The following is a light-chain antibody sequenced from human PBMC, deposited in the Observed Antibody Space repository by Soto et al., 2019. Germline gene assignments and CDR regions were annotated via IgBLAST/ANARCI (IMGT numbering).Light chain of an antibody. CDR2: GES. J-gene: IGKJ4*01. CDR3: QQLTTLPLT. Sequence: DIQLTQSPSFLSASVGDRVNLTCRASQGISNSLAGFQQKSGKAPNLLMYGESVLQSRVPPRFSRSGSGTEFTLTISSLEPEDFGTYYGQQLTTLPLTFGGGTKLEVK. CDR1: QGISNS. V-gene: IGKV1-9*01.